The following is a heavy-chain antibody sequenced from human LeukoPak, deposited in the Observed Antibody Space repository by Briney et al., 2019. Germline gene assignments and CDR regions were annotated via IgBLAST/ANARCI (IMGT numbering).Heavy chain of an antibody. D-gene: IGHD3-22*01. V-gene: IGHV1-2*06. CDR3: ARSYDSSGSSTSSDAFDI. J-gene: IGHJ3*02. Sequence: ASVKVSCKASGYTFTGYYLYWVRQAPGQGLEWMGRINPNSGGTNYAQKFQGRVTMTRDTSISTAYMELSSLRSDDTAVYYCARSYDSSGSSTSSDAFDIWGQGTMVTVSS. CDR1: GYTFTGYY. CDR2: INPNSGGT.